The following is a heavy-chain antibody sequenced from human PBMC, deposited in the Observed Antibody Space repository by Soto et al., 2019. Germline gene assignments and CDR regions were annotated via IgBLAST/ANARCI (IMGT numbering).Heavy chain of an antibody. J-gene: IGHJ1*01. CDR2: INHSGST. CDR3: ARGPYDSSGYYYREVYFQH. Sequence: SETLSLTCAVYGGSFSGYYWSWIRQPPGKGLEWIGEINHSGSTNYNPSLKSRVTISVDTSKNQFSLKLSSVTAADTAVYYCARGPYDSSGYYYREVYFQHWGQGTLVAVCS. CDR1: GGSFSGYY. D-gene: IGHD3-22*01. V-gene: IGHV4-34*01.